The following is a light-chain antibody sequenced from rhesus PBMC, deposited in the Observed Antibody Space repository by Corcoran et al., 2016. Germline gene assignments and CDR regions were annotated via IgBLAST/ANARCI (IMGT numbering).Light chain of an antibody. CDR2: KGS. V-gene: IGKV1-22*01. CDR3: LQYSSSPWT. CDR1: QRISSG. Sequence: DIQMTQSPSSLSASGGDTVTITCRASQRISSGLDWFQQKPGKAPKLLIYKGSRLQIGVPSRVSGSGSGTDFTLTLSSLQPDDFATYYWLQYSSSPWTFGQGTKVEIK. J-gene: IGKJ1*01.